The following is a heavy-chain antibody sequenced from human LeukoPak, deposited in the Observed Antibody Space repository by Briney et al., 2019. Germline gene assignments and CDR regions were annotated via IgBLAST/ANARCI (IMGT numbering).Heavy chain of an antibody. CDR1: GYTFTGYY. CDR2: INPNSGGT. V-gene: IGHV1-2*02. D-gene: IGHD3-10*01. CDR3: ARIWFGELSNWFDP. J-gene: IGHJ5*02. Sequence: ASVKVSCKASGYTFTGYYMHWVRQAPGQGREWMGWINPNSGGTNYAQKLQGRVTMTRDTSISTAYMELSRLRSDDTAVYYCARIWFGELSNWFDPWGQGTLVTVSS.